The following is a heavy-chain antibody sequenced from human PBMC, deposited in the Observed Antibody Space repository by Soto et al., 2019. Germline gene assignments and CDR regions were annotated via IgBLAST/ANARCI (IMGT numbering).Heavy chain of an antibody. CDR1: GFSISSDW. Sequence: EVQLVESGGGLVQPGGSLRLSCAASGFSISSDWMHWVRQAPGKGLVWLSRIKSDGSDISYADFVKGRFTISRDNARNMLFLQMNSLRAEDTAIYYCTRGAYYYDSSGWGQGTLVTVSS. J-gene: IGHJ4*02. CDR2: IKSDGSDI. CDR3: TRGAYYYDSSG. D-gene: IGHD3-22*01. V-gene: IGHV3-74*01.